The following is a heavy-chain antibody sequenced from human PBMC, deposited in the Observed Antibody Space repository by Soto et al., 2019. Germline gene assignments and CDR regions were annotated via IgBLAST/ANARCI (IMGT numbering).Heavy chain of an antibody. Sequence: GESLKISCKASGYTFTNYRIGWVRQMPGKGLEWMGLIYPADSDTTYSPSFQGQVSISPHSSIRSAFLQLSSLKASNTAIYYCARHSTTSRWRCMDVSGQGTMLPFFS. CDR3: ARHSTTSRWRCMDV. D-gene: IGHD6-13*01. J-gene: IGHJ6*01. CDR1: GYTFTNYR. CDR2: IYPADSDT. V-gene: IGHV5-51*01.